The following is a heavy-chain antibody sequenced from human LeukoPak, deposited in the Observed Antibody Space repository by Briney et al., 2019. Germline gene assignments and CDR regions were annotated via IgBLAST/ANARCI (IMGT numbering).Heavy chain of an antibody. D-gene: IGHD3-10*02. J-gene: IGHJ1*01. Sequence: GSLRLSCAASGFTFSNAWMSWVRQPPGKGLEWIGEINQSGSTNYNPSLKSRVTISVDTSKNQFSLKVNSVTAADTAVYYCARHASAYVRYLQHWGQGTLVTVSS. V-gene: IGHV4-34*01. CDR1: GFTFSNAW. CDR2: INQSGST. CDR3: ARHASAYVRYLQH.